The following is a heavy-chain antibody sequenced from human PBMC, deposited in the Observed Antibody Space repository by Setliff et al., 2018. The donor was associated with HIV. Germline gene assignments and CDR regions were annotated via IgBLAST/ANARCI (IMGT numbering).Heavy chain of an antibody. J-gene: IGHJ1*01. CDR1: GYRFTDYW. Sequence: PGESLKISCRGSGYRFTDYWIGWVRQMPGKGLEWMGVIYPGESDTRYNPSFQGQVAISADKSTSTAYLQWSSLKASDTAMYYCATWTRAETSENFQHWGQGTLVTVSS. V-gene: IGHV5-51*01. CDR3: ATWTRAETSENFQH. D-gene: IGHD4-17*01. CDR2: IYPGESDT.